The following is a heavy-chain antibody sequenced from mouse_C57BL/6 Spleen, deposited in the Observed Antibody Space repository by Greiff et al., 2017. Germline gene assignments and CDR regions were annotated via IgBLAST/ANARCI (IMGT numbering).Heavy chain of an antibody. V-gene: IGHV5-12*01. CDR3: ARYDYEGGMAMDY. Sequence: EVHLVESGGGLVQPGGSLKLSCAASGFTFSDYYMYWVRQTPEKRLEWVAYISNGGGSTYYPDTVKGRFTISRDNAKNTLYLQMSRLKSEDTAMYYCARYDYEGGMAMDYWGQGTSVTVSS. CDR1: GFTFSDYY. CDR2: ISNGGGST. D-gene: IGHD2-4*01. J-gene: IGHJ4*01.